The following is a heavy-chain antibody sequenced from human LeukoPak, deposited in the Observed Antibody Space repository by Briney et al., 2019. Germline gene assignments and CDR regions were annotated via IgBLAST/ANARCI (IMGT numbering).Heavy chain of an antibody. D-gene: IGHD4-11*01. CDR2: ISSSSSYI. V-gene: IGHV3-21*01. J-gene: IGHJ6*03. CDR3: AREGTTVTTYYYYYYMDV. CDR1: GFTFSSYS. Sequence: GGSLRLSCAASGFTFSSYSMNWVRQAPGKGLEWVSSISSSSSYIYYADSVKGRFTISRDNAKNSLYLQMNSLRAEDTAVYYCAREGTTVTTYYYYYYMDVWGKGTTVTISS.